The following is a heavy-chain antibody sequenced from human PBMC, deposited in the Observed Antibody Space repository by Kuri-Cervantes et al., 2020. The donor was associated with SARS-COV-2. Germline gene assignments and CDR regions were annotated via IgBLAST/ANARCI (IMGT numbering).Heavy chain of an antibody. CDR1: GGSFSGYY. J-gene: IGHJ6*02. D-gene: IGHD1-14*01. V-gene: IGHV4-34*01. Sequence: SETLSLTCAVYGGSFSGYYWGWIRQPPGKGLEWIGEINHSGSTNYNPSLKSRVTISVDTSKNQFSLKLSSVTAADTAVYYCARVRSYYYGMDVWGQGTTVTVSS. CDR2: INHSGST. CDR3: ARVRSYYYGMDV.